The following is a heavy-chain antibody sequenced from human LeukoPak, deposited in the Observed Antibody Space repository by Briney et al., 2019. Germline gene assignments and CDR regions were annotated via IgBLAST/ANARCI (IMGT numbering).Heavy chain of an antibody. J-gene: IGHJ4*02. V-gene: IGHV3-74*01. CDR1: GFTFSSYW. D-gene: IGHD5-18*01. Sequence: GGSLRLSCAASGFTFSSYWMHWVRQAPGKGLVWVSRINSDGSSTSYADSVKGRFTISRDNAKNTLYLQMNSLRAEGTAVYYCARGRPYSYGYDYWGQGTLVTVSS. CDR2: INSDGSST. CDR3: ARGRPYSYGYDY.